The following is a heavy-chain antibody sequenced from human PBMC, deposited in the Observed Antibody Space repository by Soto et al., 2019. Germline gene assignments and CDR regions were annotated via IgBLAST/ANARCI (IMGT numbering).Heavy chain of an antibody. J-gene: IGHJ4*01. CDR1: GFTFSSCA. D-gene: IGHD3-22*01. CDR3: AKDKRHYSDIGSYFDY. Sequence: GGSLRLSCAASGFTFSSCAMSWVRQAPGKGLEWVSALSGSGGSTYYADSVKGRFPISRDNSKNTLYLQMSSLRAEDTAVYYCAKDKRHYSDIGSYFDYWGQGTLVTVSS. V-gene: IGHV3-23*01. CDR2: LSGSGGST.